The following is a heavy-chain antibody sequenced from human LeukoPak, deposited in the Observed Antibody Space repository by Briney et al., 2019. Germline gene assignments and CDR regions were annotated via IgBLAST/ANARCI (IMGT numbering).Heavy chain of an antibody. D-gene: IGHD3-16*01. V-gene: IGHV3-64D*09. CDR1: GFTFSNYN. J-gene: IGHJ4*02. CDR3: VKGLTYTFDY. Sequence: GGSLRLSCSASGFTFSNYNMNRVRQSPGKGLEHVSIIGDTGGTTRYADSVKGRFSVYRDNSKNTLYLQVSSLRRDDTAIHYCVKGLTYTFDYWGQGTLVTVSS. CDR2: IGDTGGTT.